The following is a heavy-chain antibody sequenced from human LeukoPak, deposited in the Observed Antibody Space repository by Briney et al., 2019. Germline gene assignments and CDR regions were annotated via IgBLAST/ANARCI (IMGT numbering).Heavy chain of an antibody. CDR1: GFTFSSYA. V-gene: IGHV3-30*01. D-gene: IGHD6-13*01. CDR3: ARDGRDSNHPRGYYYYYMDV. Sequence: GGSLRLSCAASGFTFSSYAMHWVRQAPGKGLEWVEVISYDGSNKYYADSVKGRFTISRDNSKNTLYLQMNSLRAEDTAVYYCARDGRDSNHPRGYYYYYMDVWGKGTTVTVSS. CDR2: ISYDGSNK. J-gene: IGHJ6*03.